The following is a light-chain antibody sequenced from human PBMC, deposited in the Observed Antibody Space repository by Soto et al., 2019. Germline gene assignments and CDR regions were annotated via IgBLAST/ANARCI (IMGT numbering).Light chain of an antibody. CDR2: DTS. CDR3: QQYYSIPLT. CDR1: QGIGDT. V-gene: IGKV3-15*01. J-gene: IGKJ4*01. Sequence: EVVMTQSPATLSVSPGECVTLSWRASQGIGDTLAWYQHKPGQTPRLLIYDTSTRATGVPARFSGSRSGPEFTLTISSLQAEDVAVYYCQQYYSIPLTFGGGTKVDIK.